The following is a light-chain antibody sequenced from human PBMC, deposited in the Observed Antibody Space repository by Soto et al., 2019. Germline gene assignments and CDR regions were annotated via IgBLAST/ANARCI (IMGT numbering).Light chain of an antibody. CDR2: AAS. CDR3: QQSYSTPYT. CDR1: QSISSY. J-gene: IGKJ2*01. V-gene: IGKV1-39*01. Sequence: DIQMTQSPSSLSASVGDRLTMTCRASQSISSYLNWYQQKPGKAPKLLIYAASSLQSWVPSRFSGSGSGTDFTLTISSLQPEDFASYYCQQSYSTPYTFGQGTKLEIK.